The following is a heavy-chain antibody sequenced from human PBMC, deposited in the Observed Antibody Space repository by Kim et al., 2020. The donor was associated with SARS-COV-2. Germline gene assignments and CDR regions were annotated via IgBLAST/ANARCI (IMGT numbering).Heavy chain of an antibody. CDR2: T. Sequence: TKYSQKFQGRVTITRDTSASTAYMELSSLRSEDTAVYYCASVWFLNGMDVWGQGTTVTVSS. J-gene: IGHJ6*02. CDR3: ASVWFLNGMDV. V-gene: IGHV1-3*01. D-gene: IGHD3-10*01.